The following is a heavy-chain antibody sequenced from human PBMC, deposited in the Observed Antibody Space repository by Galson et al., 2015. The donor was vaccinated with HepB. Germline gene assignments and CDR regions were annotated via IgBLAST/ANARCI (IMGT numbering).Heavy chain of an antibody. CDR1: GYTFTNYY. Sequence: SVKVSCKASGYTFTNYYMHWVRQAPGQGLAWMGRINPSGGSTSYAQKFQGRVTMTRDTSTSTVYMELSSLRSEDTAVYYCARVQLGRSVVYYFDYWGQGTLVTVSS. D-gene: IGHD1-1*01. CDR3: ARVQLGRSVVYYFDY. V-gene: IGHV1-46*03. CDR2: INPSGGST. J-gene: IGHJ4*02.